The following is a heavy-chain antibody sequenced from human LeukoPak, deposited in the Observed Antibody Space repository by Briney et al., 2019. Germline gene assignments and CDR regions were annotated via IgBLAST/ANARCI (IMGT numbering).Heavy chain of an antibody. V-gene: IGHV4-34*01. CDR3: ARRITIFGVVIS. Sequence: SETLSLTCAVYGGSSSGYYWSWIRQPPGKGLEWIGEINHSGSTNYNPSLKSRVTISVDTSKNQFSLKLSSVTAADTAVYYCARRITIFGVVISWGQGTLVTVSS. J-gene: IGHJ5*02. CDR2: INHSGST. CDR1: GGSSSGYY. D-gene: IGHD3-3*01.